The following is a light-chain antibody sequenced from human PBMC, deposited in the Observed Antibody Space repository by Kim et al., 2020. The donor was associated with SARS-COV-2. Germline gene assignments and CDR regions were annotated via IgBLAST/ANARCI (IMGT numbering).Light chain of an antibody. CDR2: GAS. J-gene: IGKJ2*01. CDR3: QHYNNWPPYT. V-gene: IGKV3-15*01. Sequence: VSPGESATLSCRASQNVNSNLAWYQQKPGQAPRLLIYGASTRATGIPGRFSGSGSGTEFTLTISSLQSEDFAVYYCQHYNNWPPYTFGQGTKLEI. CDR1: QNVNSN.